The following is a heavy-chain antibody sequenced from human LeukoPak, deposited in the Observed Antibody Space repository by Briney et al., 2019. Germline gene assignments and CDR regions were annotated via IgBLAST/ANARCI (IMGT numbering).Heavy chain of an antibody. Sequence: GGSLRLSCAASGFTFSSYAMSWVRQAPGKGLEWVSTISDTGGGTYYADSVKGRFTISRDNSKNTLYLQMNSLRAEDAAVYYCAKAWRFLEWSNFDYWGQGTLVTVSS. V-gene: IGHV3-23*01. CDR2: ISDTGGGT. D-gene: IGHD3-3*01. J-gene: IGHJ4*02. CDR1: GFTFSSYA. CDR3: AKAWRFLEWSNFDY.